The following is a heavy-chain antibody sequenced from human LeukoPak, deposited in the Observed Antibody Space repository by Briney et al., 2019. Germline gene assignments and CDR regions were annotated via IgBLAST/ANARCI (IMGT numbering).Heavy chain of an antibody. V-gene: IGHV3-23*01. CDR2: MTGSGGNT. CDR1: GFTFSSYA. Sequence: PGGSLRLSCAASGFTFSSYAMDWVRQAPGKGLEWVSAMTGSGGNTYYADSVKGRFTISRDTSKNTLYLQMNSLRAEDTAVYYCAKNDGAFDIWGQGTMVTVSS. D-gene: IGHD1-1*01. J-gene: IGHJ3*02. CDR3: AKNDGAFDI.